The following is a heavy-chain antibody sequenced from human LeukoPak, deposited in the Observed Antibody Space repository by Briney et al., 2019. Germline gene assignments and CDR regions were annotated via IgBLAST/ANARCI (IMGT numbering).Heavy chain of an antibody. CDR2: IYHSVSS. J-gene: IGHJ5*02. D-gene: IGHD1-26*01. CDR3: VRHRSGQAWLDP. CDR1: GDSVTSSSYC. Sequence: PSDTLSLTCTFAGDSVTSSSYCWGWIRQPPGKGLEWIGCIYHSVSSDYNSSLNRRVTISVDTSKNEFSLRLKSVTATDTALYYCVRHRSGQAWLDPWGQGTLVTVSS. V-gene: IGHV4-39*01.